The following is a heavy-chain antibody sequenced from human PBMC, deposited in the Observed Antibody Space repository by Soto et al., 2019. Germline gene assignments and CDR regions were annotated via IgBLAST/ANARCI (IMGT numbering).Heavy chain of an antibody. D-gene: IGHD2-2*01. V-gene: IGHV5-51*01. J-gene: IGHJ6*02. CDR2: IYPGDSDT. Sequence: GESLKISCKGSGYSFTSYWIGWVRQMPGKGLEWMGIIYPGDSDTRYSPSFQGQVTISADKSIGTAYLQWSSLKASDTAMYYCARHMLYCSSTSCYFAPYYYGMDVWGQGTTVTVSS. CDR1: GYSFTSYW. CDR3: ARHMLYCSSTSCYFAPYYYGMDV.